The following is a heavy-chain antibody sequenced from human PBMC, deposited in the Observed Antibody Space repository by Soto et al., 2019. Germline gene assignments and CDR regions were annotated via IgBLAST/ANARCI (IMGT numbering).Heavy chain of an antibody. V-gene: IGHV4-59*01. CDR2: IYYSGST. CDR3: ARERGVWGYEWEDRYYYYMDV. CDR1: GGSISSYY. Sequence: SETLSLTCTVSGGSISSYYWSWIRQPPGKGLEWIGYIYYSGSTNYNPSLKSRVTISVDTSKNQFSLKLSSVTAADTAVYYCARERGVWGYEWEDRYYYYMDVWGKGTTVTVSS. J-gene: IGHJ6*03. D-gene: IGHD1-26*01.